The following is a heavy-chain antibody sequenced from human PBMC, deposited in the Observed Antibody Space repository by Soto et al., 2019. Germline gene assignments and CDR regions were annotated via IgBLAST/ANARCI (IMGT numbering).Heavy chain of an antibody. CDR3: AKVLSRYFDY. D-gene: IGHD3-16*02. CDR1: GLTFSSYA. Sequence: GSLTLSCAASGLTFSSYAMSWVRQAPGKGLEWVSAISGSGSSTYYADSVKGRFTISRDNSKNTLYLQMNSLRAEDTAVYYCAKVLSRYFDYWGQGTLVTVSS. V-gene: IGHV3-23*01. CDR2: ISGSGSST. J-gene: IGHJ4*02.